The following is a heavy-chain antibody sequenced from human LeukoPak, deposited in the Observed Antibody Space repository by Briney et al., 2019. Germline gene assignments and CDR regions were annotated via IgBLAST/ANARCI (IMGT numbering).Heavy chain of an antibody. V-gene: IGHV4-59*12. CDR2: IYYSGSA. CDR1: GGSISTYY. D-gene: IGHD4-23*01. Sequence: PSETLSLTCTVSGGSISTYYWNWIRQPPGKGLEWIGNIYYSGSAKYNPSLKSRVTTSVDTSKNQFSLKLSSVTAADTAVYYCARGIYGGPQGLAFDIWGQGTMVTVSS. CDR3: ARGIYGGPQGLAFDI. J-gene: IGHJ3*02.